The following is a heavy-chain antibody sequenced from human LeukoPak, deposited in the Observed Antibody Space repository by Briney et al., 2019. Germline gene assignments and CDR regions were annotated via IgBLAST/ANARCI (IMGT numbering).Heavy chain of an antibody. Sequence: GGSLRLSCAASGFTFSSYAMSWVRQAPGKGLEWVSAISGSGGSTYYADSVKGRFTISRDNSKYTLYLQMNSLRPEDTAVYYCAKEYSGYEYYYYGMDVWGQGTTVTVSS. V-gene: IGHV3-23*01. CDR3: AKEYSGYEYYYYGMDV. CDR1: GFTFSSYA. D-gene: IGHD5-12*01. CDR2: ISGSGGST. J-gene: IGHJ6*02.